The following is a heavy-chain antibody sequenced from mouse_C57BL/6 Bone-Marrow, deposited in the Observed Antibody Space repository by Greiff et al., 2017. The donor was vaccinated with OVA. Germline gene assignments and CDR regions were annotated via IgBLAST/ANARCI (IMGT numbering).Heavy chain of an antibody. V-gene: IGHV5-15*01. CDR1: GFTFSDYG. CDR3: ARRGFYGSSPYFDV. CDR2: ISNLAYSI. Sequence: EVQLVESGGGLVQPGGSLKLSCAASGFTFSDYGMAWVRQAPRKGPEWVAFISNLAYSIYYADTVTGRFTISRENAKNTLYLEMSSLGSEDTAMYYCARRGFYGSSPYFDVWGTGTTVTVSS. J-gene: IGHJ1*03. D-gene: IGHD1-1*01.